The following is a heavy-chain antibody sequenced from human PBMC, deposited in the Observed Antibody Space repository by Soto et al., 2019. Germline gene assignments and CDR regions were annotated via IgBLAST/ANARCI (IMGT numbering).Heavy chain of an antibody. J-gene: IGHJ6*02. CDR2: IIPIFGTA. V-gene: IGHV1-69*01. Sequence: QVQLVQSGAEVKKPGSSVKVSCKASGGTFSSYAISWVRQAPGQGLEWMGGIIPIFGTANYAQKFQGRVTINADESTSRAYMELSSLRSEDTAVYYCARSKGYCSGGSCLNYYYYGMDVWGQGTTVTVSS. D-gene: IGHD2-15*01. CDR1: GGTFSSYA. CDR3: ARSKGYCSGGSCLNYYYYGMDV.